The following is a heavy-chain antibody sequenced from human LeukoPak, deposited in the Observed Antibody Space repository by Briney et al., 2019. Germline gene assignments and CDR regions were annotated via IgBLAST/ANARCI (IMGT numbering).Heavy chain of an antibody. CDR2: ISGSGGST. D-gene: IGHD6-13*01. Sequence: GGSLRLSCAASGFTFSSYGMSWVRQAPGKGLEWVSAISGSGGSTYYADSVKGRFTISRDNSKNTLYLQMNSLRAEDTAVYYCAKDRLAAAETNWFDPWGQGTLVTVSS. CDR3: AKDRLAAAETNWFDP. V-gene: IGHV3-23*01. J-gene: IGHJ5*02. CDR1: GFTFSSYG.